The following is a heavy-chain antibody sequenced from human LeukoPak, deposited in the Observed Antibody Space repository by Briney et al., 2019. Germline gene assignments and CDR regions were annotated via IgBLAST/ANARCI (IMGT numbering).Heavy chain of an antibody. D-gene: IGHD2-2*01. Sequence: ASVKDSRMATGYTYTSYRISWVRQAPGKGLAGMGCISAYNGNTNYAHKLQGRVTMTTDTSTSTAYMELRSLRFDDTAVYYCAKVGYCSSTSCREIPFDPWGQGTLVTVSS. J-gene: IGHJ5*02. CDR3: AKVGYCSSTSCREIPFDP. V-gene: IGHV1-18*01. CDR2: ISAYNGNT. CDR1: GYTYTSYR.